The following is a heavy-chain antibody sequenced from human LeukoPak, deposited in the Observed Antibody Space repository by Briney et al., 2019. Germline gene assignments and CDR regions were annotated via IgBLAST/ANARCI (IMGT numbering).Heavy chain of an antibody. J-gene: IGHJ4*02. V-gene: IGHV3-21*04. D-gene: IGHD4-17*01. CDR3: ARDRAYGVFDY. CDR2: ISSSSSYI. Sequence: GGSLRLSCAASGFTFSSYSMNWVRQAPGKGLEWVSSISSSSSYIYYADSVKGRFTISRDNSKNTLYLQMNSLRAEDTAVYYCARDRAYGVFDYWGQGTLVTVSS. CDR1: GFTFSSYS.